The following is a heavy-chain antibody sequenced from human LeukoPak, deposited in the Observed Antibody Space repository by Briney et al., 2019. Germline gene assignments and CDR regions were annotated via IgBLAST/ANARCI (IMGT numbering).Heavy chain of an antibody. CDR2: ISYDGSNK. CDR3: AREGDYYDSRFDAFDI. V-gene: IGHV3-30-3*01. CDR1: GFTFSSYA. D-gene: IGHD3-22*01. J-gene: IGHJ3*02. Sequence: SGGSLRLSCAVPGFTFSSYAMHWVRQAPGKGLEWVAVISYDGSNKYYADSVKGRFTISRDNSKNTLYLQMNSLRAEDTAVYYCAREGDYYDSRFDAFDIWGQGTMVTVSS.